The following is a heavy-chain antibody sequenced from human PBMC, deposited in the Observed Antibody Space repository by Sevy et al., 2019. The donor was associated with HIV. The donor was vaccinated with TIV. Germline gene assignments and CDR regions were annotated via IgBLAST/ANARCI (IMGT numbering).Heavy chain of an antibody. J-gene: IGHJ6*02. CDR3: AREYARRGASYYYGMDV. CDR2: ISAYNGNT. Sequence: ASVKVSCKASGYTFTSYGISWVRQAPGQGLEWMGWISAYNGNTNYAQKLQGRVTMTTDTSTSTAYMELRSLRSDDTVVYYCAREYARRGASYYYGMDVWGQGTTVTVSS. V-gene: IGHV1-18*01. CDR1: GYTFTSYG. D-gene: IGHD2-8*01.